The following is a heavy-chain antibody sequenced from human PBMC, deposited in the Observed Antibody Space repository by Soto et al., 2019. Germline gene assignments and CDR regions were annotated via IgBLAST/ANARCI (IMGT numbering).Heavy chain of an antibody. D-gene: IGHD6-13*01. CDR3: ARVAGIAAAGTPYYYYGMDV. J-gene: IGHJ6*02. V-gene: IGHV4-4*02. CDR2: IYHSGST. CDR1: GGSISSSNW. Sequence: LRETLSLTCAVSGGSISSSNWWSWVRQPPGKGLEWIGEIYHSGSTNYNPSLKSRVTISVDKSKNQFSLKLSSVTAADTAVYYCARVAGIAAAGTPYYYYGMDVWGQGTTVTVSS.